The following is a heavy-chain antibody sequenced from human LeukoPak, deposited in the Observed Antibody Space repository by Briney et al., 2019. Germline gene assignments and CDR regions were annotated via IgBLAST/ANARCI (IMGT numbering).Heavy chain of an antibody. CDR1: GYTFTSYY. D-gene: IGHD4-23*01. CDR3: ARGPEDYGGNPGYFDY. CDR2: INPSGGST. Sequence: ASVKVSCKASGYTFTSYYMHWVRQAPGQGLEWMGIINPSGGSTSYAQKFQGRVTMTRDTSTSTVYMELSSLRSEDTAVYYCARGPEDYGGNPGYFDYWGQGTLVTVSS. V-gene: IGHV1-46*01. J-gene: IGHJ4*02.